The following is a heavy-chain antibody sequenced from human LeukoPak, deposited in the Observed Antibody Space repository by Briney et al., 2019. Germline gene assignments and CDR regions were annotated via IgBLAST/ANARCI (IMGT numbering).Heavy chain of an antibody. CDR2: IYYSGST. CDR3: ARVHMMGNYYMDV. V-gene: IGHV4-59*01. CDR1: GGSISSYY. J-gene: IGHJ6*03. D-gene: IGHD2/OR15-2a*01. Sequence: PSETLSLTCTVSGGSISSYYWSWTRQPPGKGLEWIGYIYYSGSTNYNPSLKSRVTISVDTSKNQFSLKLSSVTAADTAVYYCARVHMMGNYYMDVWGKGTTVTISS.